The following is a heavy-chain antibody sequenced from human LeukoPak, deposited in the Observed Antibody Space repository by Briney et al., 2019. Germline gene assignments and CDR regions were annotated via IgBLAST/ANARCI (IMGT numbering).Heavy chain of an antibody. D-gene: IGHD3-3*01. Sequence: SETLSFTCTVAGGSISSYYWSWIRQPPGKGLEWIGYIYYSGSTNYNPSLKSRVTISVDTSKNQFSLKLSSVTAADTAVYYCARDSYYDFWSGYSPYWYFDLWGRGTLVTVSS. J-gene: IGHJ2*01. CDR1: GGSISSYY. CDR2: IYYSGST. V-gene: IGHV4-59*01. CDR3: ARDSYYDFWSGYSPYWYFDL.